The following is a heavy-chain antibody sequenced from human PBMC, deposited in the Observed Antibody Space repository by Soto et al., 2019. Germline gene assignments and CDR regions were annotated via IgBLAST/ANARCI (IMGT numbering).Heavy chain of an antibody. Sequence: GELMKIWCKGAGYSFTSYWIGWVRQMPGKGLEWMGIIYPGDSDTRYSPSFQGQVTISADKSISTAYLQWSSLKASDTAMYYCARRPGYYYDSSGYYADHDAFDIWGQGTMVTVSS. V-gene: IGHV5-51*01. D-gene: IGHD3-22*01. CDR3: ARRPGYYYDSSGYYADHDAFDI. CDR2: IYPGDSDT. CDR1: GYSFTSYW. J-gene: IGHJ3*02.